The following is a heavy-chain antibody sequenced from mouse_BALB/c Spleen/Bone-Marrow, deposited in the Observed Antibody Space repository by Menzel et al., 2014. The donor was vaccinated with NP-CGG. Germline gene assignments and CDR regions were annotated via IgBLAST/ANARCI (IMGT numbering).Heavy chain of an antibody. J-gene: IGHJ1*01. CDR1: DYSFTSYW. CDR2: IHPFDSET. V-gene: IGHV1-74*01. CDR3: ARGGYDGWYFDV. Sequence: QVQLQQSGAELVRPGASVKLSCRASDYSFTSYWVNWVKQRPGQGLEWIGMIHPFDSETRLNQKFKDKATLTVDKSSSTAYMQLSSPTSEDSAVYYCARGGYDGWYFDVWGAGTTVTVSS. D-gene: IGHD2-2*01.